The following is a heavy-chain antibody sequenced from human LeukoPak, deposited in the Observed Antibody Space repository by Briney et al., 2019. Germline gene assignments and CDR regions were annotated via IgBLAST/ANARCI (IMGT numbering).Heavy chain of an antibody. V-gene: IGHV3-23*01. J-gene: IGHJ3*02. CDR1: GFTFGSYS. Sequence: GGSLRLSCAASGFTFGSYSMNWVRQAPGKGLEWVSGISGGGGSTYYADSVKGRFTISRDNSRNTLYLQMNSLRGEDTAVYYCAKGIGGVIVKSLLHSAFDIWGQGTMVTVSS. CDR3: AKGIGGVIVKSLLHSAFDI. D-gene: IGHD3-16*02. CDR2: ISGGGGST.